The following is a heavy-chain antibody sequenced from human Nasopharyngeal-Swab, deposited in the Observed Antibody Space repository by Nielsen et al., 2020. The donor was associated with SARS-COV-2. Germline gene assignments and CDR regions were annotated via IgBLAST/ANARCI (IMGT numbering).Heavy chain of an antibody. J-gene: IGHJ4*02. CDR3: ARDRGGLLWFGELPTHFDY. CDR2: ISSSGSTI. Sequence: VRQMPGKGLEWVSYISSSGSTIYYADSVKGRFTISRDNAKNSLYLQMNSLRAEDTAVYYCARDRGGLLWFGELPTHFDYWGQGTLVTVSS. D-gene: IGHD3-10*01. V-gene: IGHV3-48*03.